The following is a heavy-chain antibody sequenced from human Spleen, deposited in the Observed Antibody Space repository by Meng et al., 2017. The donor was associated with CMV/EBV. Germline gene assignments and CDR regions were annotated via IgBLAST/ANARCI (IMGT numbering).Heavy chain of an antibody. J-gene: IGHJ4*02. D-gene: IGHD2-21*01. CDR1: GYSFTSYW. V-gene: IGHV5-51*01. Sequence: GESLKISCKGSGYSFTSYWIGWVRQMPGKGLEWMGIIYPGDSDTRYSPSVQGQVTISAAKSISTAYLHWNSLKASDTAMYYCARMRCDGDCFFDYWGQGTLVTVSS. CDR3: ARMRCDGDCFFDY. CDR2: IYPGDSDT.